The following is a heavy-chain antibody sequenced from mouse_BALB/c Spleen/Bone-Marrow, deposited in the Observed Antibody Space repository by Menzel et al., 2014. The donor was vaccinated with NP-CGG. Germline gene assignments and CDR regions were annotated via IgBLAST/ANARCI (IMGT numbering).Heavy chain of an antibody. J-gene: IGHJ3*01. Sequence: EVMLVESGGGLVQPGGSLKLSCATSGFTFSDYYMYWVRQTPEKRLEWVAYISNGGGSTYYPDTVKGRFTISRDNAKNTLYLQISRLKSEDTAMYYCARHNYDETWFAYWGQGTLVTVSA. D-gene: IGHD2-4*01. CDR3: ARHNYDETWFAY. CDR1: GFTFSDYY. V-gene: IGHV5-12*02. CDR2: ISNGGGST.